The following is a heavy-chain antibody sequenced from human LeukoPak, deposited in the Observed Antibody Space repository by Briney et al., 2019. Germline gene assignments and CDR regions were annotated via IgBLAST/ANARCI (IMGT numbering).Heavy chain of an antibody. CDR1: GGTFSSYA. CDR3: GTYGDYRDFDY. V-gene: IGHV1-69*13. CDR2: IIPIFGTA. Sequence: ASVKVSCKASGGTFSSYAISWVRQAPGQGLEWMGGIIPIFGTANYAQKFQGRVTITADESTSTAYMELSSLRSEDTAVYYCGTYGDYRDFDYWGQGTLVTVSS. J-gene: IGHJ4*02. D-gene: IGHD4-17*01.